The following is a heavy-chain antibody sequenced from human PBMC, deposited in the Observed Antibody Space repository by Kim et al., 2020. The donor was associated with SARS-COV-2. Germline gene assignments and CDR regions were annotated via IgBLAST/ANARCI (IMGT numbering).Heavy chain of an antibody. CDR3: ATSRYNWNAQVEA. Sequence: SVKVSCKASGGTFSSYAISWVRQAPGQGLEWMGRIIPILGIANYAQKFQGRVTITADKSTSTAYMELSSLRSEDTAVYYCATSRYNWNAQVEAWGQGTLVTVSS. CDR1: GGTFSSYA. D-gene: IGHD1-20*01. J-gene: IGHJ5*02. V-gene: IGHV1-69*04. CDR2: IIPILGIA.